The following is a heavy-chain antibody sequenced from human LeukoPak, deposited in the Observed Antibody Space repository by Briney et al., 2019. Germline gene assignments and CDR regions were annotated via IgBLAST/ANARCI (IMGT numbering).Heavy chain of an antibody. CDR2: INPNSGDT. D-gene: IGHD6-19*01. V-gene: IGHV1-2*02. Sequence: GASVKVSCKASGYTFTDYYIHWVRQAPGQGLEWMGWINPNSGDTNYAQNFQGRVTMTRDTSISTAYMELSRLRYGDTAIYYCARNLAVAGSDYWGQGTLVTVSS. CDR1: GYTFTDYY. CDR3: ARNLAVAGSDY. J-gene: IGHJ4*02.